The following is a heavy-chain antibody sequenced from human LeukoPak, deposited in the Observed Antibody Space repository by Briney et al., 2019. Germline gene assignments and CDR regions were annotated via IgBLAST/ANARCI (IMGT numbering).Heavy chain of an antibody. V-gene: IGHV4-4*09. D-gene: IGHD6-6*01. CDR3: ARRAGRCDNCVDP. Sequence: SETLSLTCTVSGASINSYYRSWIRQPPGKELEWIGYIYTSGSPNYNPSLKSRVTISVDTTRNQFSLRLSSVTAADTAFYYCARRAGRCDNCVDPWGHGILV. CDR2: IYTSGSP. CDR1: GASINSYY. J-gene: IGHJ5*02.